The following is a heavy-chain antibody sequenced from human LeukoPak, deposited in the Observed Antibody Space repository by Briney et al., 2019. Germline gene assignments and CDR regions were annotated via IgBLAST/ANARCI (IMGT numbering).Heavy chain of an antibody. CDR1: GFTFGDYA. Sequence: GGSLRLSCTASGFTFGDYAMSWVRQAPGKGLEWVGFIRSKAYGGTTEYAASVKGRFTISRDDSKSIAYLQMNSLKTEDTVVYYCTRVEYYGSGSPYWGQGTLVTVSS. J-gene: IGHJ4*02. D-gene: IGHD3-10*01. CDR3: TRVEYYGSGSPY. CDR2: IRSKAYGGTT. V-gene: IGHV3-49*04.